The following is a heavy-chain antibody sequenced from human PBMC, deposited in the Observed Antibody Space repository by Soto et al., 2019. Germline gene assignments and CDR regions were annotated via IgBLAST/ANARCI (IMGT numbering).Heavy chain of an antibody. V-gene: IGHV3-23*01. CDR3: AKEGPESSSSSVYWFNY. J-gene: IGHJ4*02. CDR1: GFTFSSYA. Sequence: EVQLLESGGGLIQPGGSLRLSCAASGFTFSSYAMSWVRQAPGKGLEWVSGISGSGGNTYYADSVKGRFTISRDNSKNTLYLQLTSLRAEDSAVYYCAKEGPESSSSSVYWFNYWGQGTLVTVSS. CDR2: ISGSGGNT. D-gene: IGHD6-6*01.